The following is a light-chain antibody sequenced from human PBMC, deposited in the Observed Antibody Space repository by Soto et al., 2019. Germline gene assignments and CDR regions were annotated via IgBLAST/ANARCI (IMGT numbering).Light chain of an antibody. CDR1: QSVSSSY. Sequence: EIVLTQSPGTLSLSPGERATLSCRASQSVSSSYLAWYQQKPGQAPRLLIYGASSRATGFPDRFSGSGSGTDFTLTISRLEPEDFAVYYCQQYGSPWTFGQGTKVDIK. J-gene: IGKJ1*01. CDR3: QQYGSPWT. V-gene: IGKV3-20*01. CDR2: GAS.